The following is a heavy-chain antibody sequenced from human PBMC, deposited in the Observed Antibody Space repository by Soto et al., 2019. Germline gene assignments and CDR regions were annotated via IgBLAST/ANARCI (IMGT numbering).Heavy chain of an antibody. V-gene: IGHV1-18*04. J-gene: IGHJ4*02. CDR3: TRAGASDWNYVSTSS. D-gene: IGHD1-7*01. Sequence: QLVQSGAEVKKPGASVKVSCKASGYTFTTSGFNWVRQAPGQGLERMGWISAKSGNTNYAQKLQGRVTMTTDTSTSTVYMELKSLTSDDTAIYYCTRAGASDWNYVSTSSWGQGTLVTVS. CDR2: ISAKSGNT. CDR1: GYTFTTSG.